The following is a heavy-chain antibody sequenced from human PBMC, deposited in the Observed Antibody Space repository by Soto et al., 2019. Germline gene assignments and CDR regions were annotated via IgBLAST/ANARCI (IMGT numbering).Heavy chain of an antibody. CDR3: ARRVRYDSSGYYYPNFDY. V-gene: IGHV3-30-3*01. J-gene: IGHJ4*02. CDR1: GFTFSSYA. CDR2: ISYDGSNK. D-gene: IGHD3-22*01. Sequence: QVQLVESGGGVVQPGRSLRLSCVASGFTFSSYAMHWVRQAPGKGLEWVAVISYDGSNKYYADSVKGRFTISRDNSKNTLYLQMNSLRAEDTAVYYCARRVRYDSSGYYYPNFDYWGQGTLVTVSS.